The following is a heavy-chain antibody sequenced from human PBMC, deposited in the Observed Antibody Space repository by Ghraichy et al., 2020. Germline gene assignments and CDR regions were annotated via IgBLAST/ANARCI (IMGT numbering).Heavy chain of an antibody. CDR3: GTSLDKALER. D-gene: IGHD3-3*01. Sequence: GESLNISCAASGFIFTNYWMTWVRQAPGKGLEWLANINHDGHVKFYAGSVKGRFTISRDNAKNSVYLQMNSLGAEDTAVYYCGTSLDKALERGGQGTLVTVSS. V-gene: IGHV3-7*03. CDR1: GFIFTNYW. J-gene: IGHJ4*02. CDR2: INHDGHVK.